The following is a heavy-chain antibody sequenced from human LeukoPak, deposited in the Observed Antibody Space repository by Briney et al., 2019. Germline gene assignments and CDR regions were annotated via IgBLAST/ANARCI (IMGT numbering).Heavy chain of an antibody. D-gene: IGHD6-13*01. CDR2: ISSSSSTI. V-gene: IGHV3-48*01. CDR3: ARGKQQLVGWFDP. Sequence: GGSLRLSCAASGFTFSSYEMNWVRQAPGKGLEWVSYISSSSSTIYYADSVKGRFTISRDNAENSLYLQMNSLRAEDTAVYYCARGKQQLVGWFDPWGQGTLVTVSS. CDR1: GFTFSSYE. J-gene: IGHJ5*02.